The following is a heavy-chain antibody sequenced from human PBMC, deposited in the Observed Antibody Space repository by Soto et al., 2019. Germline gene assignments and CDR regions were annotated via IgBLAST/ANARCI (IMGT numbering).Heavy chain of an antibody. V-gene: IGHV4-59*01. J-gene: IGHJ5*02. CDR3: ARGPAGYYDSSGYSNNWFDT. D-gene: IGHD3-22*01. CDR1: GGTISPYY. CDR2: IYYSGST. Sequence: PETLSHPCTVSGGTISPYYRSWFRQPPGKGLEWIGYIYYSGSTNYNPSLKSRVTISVDTSKNQFSLKLSSVTAADTAVYYCARGPAGYYDSSGYSNNWFDTWGQGTLVTVS.